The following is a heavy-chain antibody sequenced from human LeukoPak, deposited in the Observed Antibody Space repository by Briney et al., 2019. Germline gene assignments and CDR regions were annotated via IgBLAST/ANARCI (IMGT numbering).Heavy chain of an antibody. CDR2: INPNSGGT. J-gene: IGHJ4*02. V-gene: IGHV1-2*02. Sequence: ASVKVSCKASGYTFTGYYMHWVRQAPGQGLEWMGWINPNSGGTNYAQKFQGRVTMTRDTSITTAYMELRGLRSDDTAVYHCAPTWGSSDWYYFDYWGQGTLVTVSS. CDR1: GYTFTGYY. D-gene: IGHD6-19*01. CDR3: APTWGSSDWYYFDY.